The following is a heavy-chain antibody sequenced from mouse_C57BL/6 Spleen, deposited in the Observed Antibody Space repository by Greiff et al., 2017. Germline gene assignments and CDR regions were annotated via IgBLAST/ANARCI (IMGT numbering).Heavy chain of an antibody. V-gene: IGHV1-52*01. CDR2: IDPSDSET. J-gene: IGHJ2*01. Sequence: QVQLQQPGAELVRPGSSVKLSCKASGYTFTSYWMHWVKQRPIQGLEWIGNIDPSDSETHYNQKFKDKATLTVDKSSSTAYMQLSSLTSEDSAVYYCARSGYGSSYPHFDYWGQGTTLTVSS. CDR1: GYTFTSYW. D-gene: IGHD1-1*01. CDR3: ARSGYGSSYPHFDY.